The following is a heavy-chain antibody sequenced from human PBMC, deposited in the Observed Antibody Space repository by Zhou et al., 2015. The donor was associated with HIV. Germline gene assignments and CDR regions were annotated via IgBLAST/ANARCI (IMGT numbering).Heavy chain of an antibody. CDR1: GGTFSSYA. V-gene: IGHV1-69*06. J-gene: IGHJ6*02. CDR3: ARGPGGVGATVYYYGMDV. Sequence: QVQLVQSGAEVKKPGSSVKVSCKASGGTFSSYAISWVRQAPGQGLEWMGGIIPIFGTANYAQKFQGRVTITADKSTSTAYMELSSLRSEDTAVYYCARGPGGVGATVYYYGMDVWGQGTTVTVSS. CDR2: IIPIFGTA. D-gene: IGHD1-26*01.